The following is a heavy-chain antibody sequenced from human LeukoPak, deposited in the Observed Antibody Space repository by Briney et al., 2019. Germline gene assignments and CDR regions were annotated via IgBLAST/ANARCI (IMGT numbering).Heavy chain of an antibody. D-gene: IGHD3-10*01. CDR1: DGSFSGYY. Sequence: PSETLSLTCAVYDGSFSGYYWSLIRQPPGKGLEWIGEINHSGSTNYNPSLKSRVTISVDTSKNQFSLKLSSVTAADTAVYYCAARRTFIMASAFGYWGQGTLVTVSS. CDR2: INHSGST. CDR3: AARRTFIMASAFGY. J-gene: IGHJ4*02. V-gene: IGHV4-34*01.